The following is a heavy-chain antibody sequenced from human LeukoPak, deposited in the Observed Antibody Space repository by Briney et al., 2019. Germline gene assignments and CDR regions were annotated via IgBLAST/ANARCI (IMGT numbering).Heavy chain of an antibody. CDR3: ARRNHKQWLVNGGGFDY. CDR1: GGSISISSYY. J-gene: IGHJ4*02. V-gene: IGHV4-39*01. CDR2: IYYSGST. Sequence: SETLSLTCTVSGGSISISSYYWGWIRQPPGQGLEWIGSIYYSGSTYYNPSLKSRVTISVDTSKNQFSLKLSSVTAADTAVYYCARRNHKQWLVNGGGFDYWGQGTLVTVSS. D-gene: IGHD6-19*01.